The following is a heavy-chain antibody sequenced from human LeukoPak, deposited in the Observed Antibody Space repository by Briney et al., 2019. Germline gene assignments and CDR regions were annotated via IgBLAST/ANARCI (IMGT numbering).Heavy chain of an antibody. CDR2: INPSGGST. V-gene: IGHV1-46*01. J-gene: IGHJ3*02. Sequence: ASVKVSCKASGYTFTSYYMHWVRQAPGQGLEWMGIINPSGGSTSYAQKFQGRVTMTRDTSTSIAYMELSSLRSEDTAVYYCARAYSSSWYLGNDAFDIWGQGTMVTVSS. D-gene: IGHD6-13*01. CDR1: GYTFTSYY. CDR3: ARAYSSSWYLGNDAFDI.